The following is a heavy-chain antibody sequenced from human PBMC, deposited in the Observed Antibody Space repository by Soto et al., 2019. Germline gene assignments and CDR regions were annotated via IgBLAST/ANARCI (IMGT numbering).Heavy chain of an antibody. Sequence: QVQLQESGPGLVKPSQTLSLTCAISGDSVSSNSAAWNWIMLSPSRGLEWLARTYYRSRWYYDSAVSVGRRIAANPDTSKNHFSLQLTSVTPEDTAVYYCAGTTSHQWYYMDVWGKGTTVTVSS. J-gene: IGHJ6*03. CDR2: TYYRSRWYY. D-gene: IGHD1-7*01. CDR3: AGTTSHQWYYMDV. V-gene: IGHV6-1*01. CDR1: GDSVSSNSAA.